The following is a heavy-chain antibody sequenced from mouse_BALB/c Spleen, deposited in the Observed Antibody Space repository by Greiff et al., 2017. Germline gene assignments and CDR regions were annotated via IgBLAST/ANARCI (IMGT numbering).Heavy chain of an antibody. CDR1: GFTFSSYG. J-gene: IGHJ3*01. CDR2: INSNGGST. CDR3: ARGPDGYYRGFAY. Sequence: DVMLVESGGGLVQPGGSLKLSCAASGFTFSSYGMSWVRQTPDKRLELVATINSNGGSTYYPDSVKGRFTISRDNAKNTLYLQMSSLKSEDTAMYYCARGPDGYYRGFAYWGQGTLVTVSA. D-gene: IGHD2-3*01. V-gene: IGHV5-6-3*01.